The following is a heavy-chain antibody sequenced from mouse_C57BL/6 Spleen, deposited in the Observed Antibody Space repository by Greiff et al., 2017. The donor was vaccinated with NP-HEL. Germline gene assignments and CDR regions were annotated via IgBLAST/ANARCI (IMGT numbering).Heavy chain of an antibody. Sequence: QVQLQQPGAELVKPGASVKLSCKASGYTFTSYWMHWVKQRPGQGLEWIGMIHPNSGSTNYNEKFKSQATLTVDKSSSTAYMQLSSLTSEDSAVYYCAGRLTGTTMDYWGQGTSVTVSS. CDR2: IHPNSGST. J-gene: IGHJ4*01. CDR3: AGRLTGTTMDY. D-gene: IGHD4-1*01. V-gene: IGHV1-64*01. CDR1: GYTFTSYW.